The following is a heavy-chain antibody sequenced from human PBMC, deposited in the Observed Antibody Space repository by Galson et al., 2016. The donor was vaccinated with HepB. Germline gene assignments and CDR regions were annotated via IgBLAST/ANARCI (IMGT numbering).Heavy chain of an antibody. D-gene: IGHD4-23*01. J-gene: IGHJ4*02. CDR2: INSDGGTT. V-gene: IGHV3-74*01. CDR1: GFAFSRFW. Sequence: SLRLSCAAPGFAFSRFWMHWVRQAPGKGLDWVSRINSDGGTTTYADSVKGRCTIARDNGGNTLSLQMNSLRAEDTAVYYCAAGYGGDFDYWGQGILVAVS. CDR3: AAGYGGDFDY.